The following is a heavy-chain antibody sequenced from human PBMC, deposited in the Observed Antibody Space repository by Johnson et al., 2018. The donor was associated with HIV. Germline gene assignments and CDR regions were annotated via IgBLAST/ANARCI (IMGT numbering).Heavy chain of an antibody. CDR2: TRYDGSNK. D-gene: IGHD5-12*01. V-gene: IGHV3-30*02. CDR1: GLTFSCSG. Sequence: QVQLVESGGGMVQPGGSLRLSCAASGLTFSCSGMHWVRQAPGTGLEWVAFTRYDGSNKHYVDSVKGRFTISRDNSKNTLYLQMNSLLPEDTAVYYCAKSDSGYDAFDIWGQGTMVTVSS. CDR3: AKSDSGYDAFDI. J-gene: IGHJ3*02.